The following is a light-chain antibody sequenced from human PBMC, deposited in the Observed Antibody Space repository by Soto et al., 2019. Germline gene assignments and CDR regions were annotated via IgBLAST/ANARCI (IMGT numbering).Light chain of an antibody. Sequence: EVVLTQSPGTLSLSPGERATLSCRASQSVSNSYLAWYQQKPGQAPRLLIYGASSRATGIPDRFSGSGSGTDFTLTISRLEPEDLAVYYCQQDGSSPRTFGQGTKLEI. CDR2: GAS. J-gene: IGKJ2*01. CDR3: QQDGSSPRT. CDR1: QSVSNSY. V-gene: IGKV3-20*01.